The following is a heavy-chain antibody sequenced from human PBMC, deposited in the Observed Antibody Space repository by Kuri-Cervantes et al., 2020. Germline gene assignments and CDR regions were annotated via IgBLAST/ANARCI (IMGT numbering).Heavy chain of an antibody. D-gene: IGHD1-26*01. CDR3: AKDRTSGSYYDV. CDR2: ISWNSASI. J-gene: IGHJ6*02. V-gene: IGHV3-9*01. CDR1: GFTFSSYS. Sequence: LSLTCAASGFTFSSYSMNWVRQAPGKGLEWVSGISWNSASIGYADSVKGRFTISRDNAKNSLYLQMNSLRAEDTALYYCAKDRTSGSYYDVWGQGTTVTVSS.